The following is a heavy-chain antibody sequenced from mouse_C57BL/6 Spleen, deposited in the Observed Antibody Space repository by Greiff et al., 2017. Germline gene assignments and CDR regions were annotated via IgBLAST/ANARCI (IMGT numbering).Heavy chain of an antibody. CDR3: AKNNYEYDWYFDV. D-gene: IGHD2-4*01. V-gene: IGHV2-5*01. J-gene: IGHJ1*03. CDR1: GFSLTSYG. CDR2: IWRGGST. Sequence: VQLQQSGPGLVQPSQSLSITCTVSGFSLTSYGVHWVRQSPGKGLEWLGVIWRGGSTDYNAAFMSRLSITKDNSKSQVFFKMNSLQADDTAIYYCAKNNYEYDWYFDVWGTGTTVTVSS.